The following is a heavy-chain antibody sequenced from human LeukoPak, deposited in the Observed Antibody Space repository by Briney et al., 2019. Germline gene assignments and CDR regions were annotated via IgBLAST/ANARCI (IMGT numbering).Heavy chain of an antibody. V-gene: IGHV3-53*01. D-gene: IGHD3-10*01. Sequence: GGSLRLSCAASGFTVSSNYMSWVRQAPGKGLEWVSVIYSSGSTHYADSVKGRFTISRDNSKNTLYLQMNSLRAEDTAVYYCARANPHLGLALDIWGQGTMATVSS. J-gene: IGHJ3*02. CDR3: ARANPHLGLALDI. CDR2: IYSSGST. CDR1: GFTVSSNY.